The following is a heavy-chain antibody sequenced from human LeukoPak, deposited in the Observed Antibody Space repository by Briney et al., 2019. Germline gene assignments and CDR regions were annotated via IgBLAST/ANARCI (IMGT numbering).Heavy chain of an antibody. CDR2: VSQSGST. Sequence: PSETLSLTCTVSGYSLRNGYHWAWFRQPPGKGLEWIGSVSQSGSTYDNPSLKSRVTISVDTSKNQFSLKLSSVTAADTAVYYCARGGYTYGFDAFDIWGQGTMVTVSS. CDR3: ARGGYTYGFDAFDI. J-gene: IGHJ3*02. D-gene: IGHD5-18*01. CDR1: GYSLRNGYH. V-gene: IGHV4-38-2*02.